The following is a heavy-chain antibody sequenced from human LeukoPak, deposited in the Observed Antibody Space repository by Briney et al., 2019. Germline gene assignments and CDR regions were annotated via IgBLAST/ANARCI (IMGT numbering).Heavy chain of an antibody. J-gene: IGHJ5*02. CDR3: AREVDYYGSGSAGWFDP. V-gene: IGHV3-9*01. D-gene: IGHD3-10*01. Sequence: GGSLRLSCAASGFIFDDYAMHWVRQAPGKGLEWVAGISWNSGSIGYADSVKGRFTISRDNAKNSLYLQMNSLRAEDTAVYYCAREVDYYGSGSAGWFDPWGQGTLVTVSS. CDR2: ISWNSGSI. CDR1: GFIFDDYA.